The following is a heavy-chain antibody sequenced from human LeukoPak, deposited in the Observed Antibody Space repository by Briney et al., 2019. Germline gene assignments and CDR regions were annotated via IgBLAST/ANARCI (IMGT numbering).Heavy chain of an antibody. V-gene: IGHV1-2*02. CDR2: INPNSGGT. CDR3: ARGWSIAAVIDDY. D-gene: IGHD6-13*01. CDR1: GYTFTGYY. Sequence: ASAKVSCKASGYTFTGYYMHWVRQAPGQGLEWMGWINPNSGGTNYAQKFQGRVTMTRDTSISTAYMELSRLRSDDTAVYYCARGWSIAAVIDDYWGQGTLVTVSS. J-gene: IGHJ4*02.